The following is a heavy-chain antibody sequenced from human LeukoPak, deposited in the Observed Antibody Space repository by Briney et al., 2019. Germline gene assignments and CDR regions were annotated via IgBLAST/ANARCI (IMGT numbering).Heavy chain of an antibody. D-gene: IGHD3-3*01. V-gene: IGHV1-8*03. Sequence: ASVKVSYKASGYTFTSYDINWVRQATGQGLEWMGWMNPNSGNTGYAQKFQGRVTITRNTSISTAYMELSSLRSEDTAVYYCARTYDFWSGYYPFDYWGQGTLVTVSS. CDR1: GYTFTSYD. CDR2: MNPNSGNT. CDR3: ARTYDFWSGYYPFDY. J-gene: IGHJ4*02.